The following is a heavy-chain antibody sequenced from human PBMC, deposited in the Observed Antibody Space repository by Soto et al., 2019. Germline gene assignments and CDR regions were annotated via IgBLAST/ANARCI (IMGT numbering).Heavy chain of an antibody. V-gene: IGHV1-69*13. J-gene: IGHJ6*02. CDR1: GGTFSSYA. Sequence: SVKVSCKASGGTFSSYAISWVRQAPGQGLEWMGGIIPIFGTANYAQKFQGRVTITADESTSTAYMELSGLRSEDTAVYYCARGEGYSYGHPYYYYGMDVWGQGTTVTVSS. CDR2: IIPIFGTA. CDR3: ARGEGYSYGHPYYYYGMDV. D-gene: IGHD5-18*01.